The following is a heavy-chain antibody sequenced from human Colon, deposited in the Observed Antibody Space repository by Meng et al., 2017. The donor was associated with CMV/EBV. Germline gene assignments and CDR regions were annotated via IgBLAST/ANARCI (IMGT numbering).Heavy chain of an antibody. V-gene: IGHV3-9*01. CDR1: GFTFDDYA. CDR2: ISWNSGSI. CDR3: AKDSYDFWSGYYLNDAFDI. D-gene: IGHD3-3*01. Sequence: LTGAASGFTFDDYAMHWVRQAPGKGLEWVSGISWNSGSIGYADSVKGRFTISRDNAKNSLYLQMNSLRAEDTALYYCAKDSYDFWSGYYLNDAFDIWGQGTMVTVSS. J-gene: IGHJ3*02.